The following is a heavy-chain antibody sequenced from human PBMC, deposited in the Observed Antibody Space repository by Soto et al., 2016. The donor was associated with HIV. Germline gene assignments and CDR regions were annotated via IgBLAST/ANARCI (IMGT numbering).Heavy chain of an antibody. D-gene: IGHD6-19*01. J-gene: IGHJ5*02. Sequence: QVQLVQSGPELKKPGASVKVSCKASGYTFSSYDINWVRQASGQGLEWMGWMNPNSGNTGYAQKFQGRVTITRNTSISTAYMELNSLRSEDTAVYYCARGGSIWYTSGQGSWFDPVGPGEPLVHRLL. V-gene: IGHV1-8*03. CDR1: GYTFSSYD. CDR2: MNPNSGNT. CDR3: ARGGSIWYTSGQGSWFDP.